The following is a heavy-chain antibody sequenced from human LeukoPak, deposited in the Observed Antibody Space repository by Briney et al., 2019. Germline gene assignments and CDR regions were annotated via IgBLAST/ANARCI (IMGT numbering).Heavy chain of an antibody. CDR3: ARSVIGYSSGYFDY. CDR2: IIPIFGAA. V-gene: IGHV1-69*05. CDR1: GGTFSSYA. Sequence: GSSVKVSCKASGGTFSSYAISWVRRGPGQGLEWMGGIIPIFGAANYAQKFQGRVTITTDESTSTAYMELSSLRSEDTAVYYCARSVIGYSSGYFDYWGQGTLVTVSS. D-gene: IGHD6-19*01. J-gene: IGHJ4*02.